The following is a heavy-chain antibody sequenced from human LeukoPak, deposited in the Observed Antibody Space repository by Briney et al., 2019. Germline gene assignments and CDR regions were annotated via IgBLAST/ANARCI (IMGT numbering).Heavy chain of an antibody. CDR3: ATSTVTTYYFDY. J-gene: IGHJ4*02. CDR2: ISGGGGST. D-gene: IGHD4-17*01. V-gene: IGHV3-23*01. CDR1: GFTFSSYA. Sequence: GGSLRLSCAASGFTFSSYAMSWVRQAPGKGLEWVSVISGGGGSTYYADSVKGLFTISRDNSKNTLYLRMNSLRAEDTAVYHCATSTVTTYYFDYWGQGTLVTVSS.